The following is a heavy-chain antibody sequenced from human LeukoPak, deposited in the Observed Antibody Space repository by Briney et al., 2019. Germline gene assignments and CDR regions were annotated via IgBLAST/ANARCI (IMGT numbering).Heavy chain of an antibody. D-gene: IGHD6-19*01. CDR1: GYTFLGYY. J-gene: IGHJ6*02. V-gene: IGHV1-2*02. CDR3: ARVSSGWYYYYGMDV. Sequence: GASVNVSCKASGYTFLGYYMHWVRQAPGQGLEWMGWIYPNSGGTNYAQKFQGRVTMTRDTSISTAYMELSRLRSDDTAVYYCARVSSGWYYYYGMDVWGQGTTVTVSS. CDR2: IYPNSGGT.